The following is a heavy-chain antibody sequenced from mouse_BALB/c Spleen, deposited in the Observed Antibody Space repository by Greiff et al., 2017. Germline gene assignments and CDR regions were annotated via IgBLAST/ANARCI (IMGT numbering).Heavy chain of an antibody. CDR1: GYAFSSSW. Sequence: LQESGPELVKPGASVKISCKASGYAFSSSWMNWVKQRPGQGLEWIGRIYPGDGDTNYNGKFKGKATLTADKSSSTAYMQLSSLTSVDSAVYFCARLGGNWAMDYWGQGTSVTVSS. D-gene: IGHD2-1*01. V-gene: IGHV1-82*01. CDR2: IYPGDGDT. CDR3: ARLGGNWAMDY. J-gene: IGHJ4*01.